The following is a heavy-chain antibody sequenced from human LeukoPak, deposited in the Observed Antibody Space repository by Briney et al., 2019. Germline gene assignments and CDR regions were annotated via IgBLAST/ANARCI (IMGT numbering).Heavy chain of an antibody. V-gene: IGHV4-38-2*02. D-gene: IGHD1-26*01. CDR3: ARESGGELPETHFDY. J-gene: IGHJ4*02. Sequence: NPSETLSLTCTVSGYSISSGYYWGWIRQPPGKGLEWIGSIYHSGSTYYNPSPKSRVTISVDTSKNQFSLKLSSVTAADTAVYYCARESGGELPETHFDYWGQGTLVTVSS. CDR2: IYHSGST. CDR1: GYSISSGYY.